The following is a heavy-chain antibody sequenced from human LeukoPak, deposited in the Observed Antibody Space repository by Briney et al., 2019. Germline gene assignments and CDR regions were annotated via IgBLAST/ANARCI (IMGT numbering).Heavy chain of an antibody. D-gene: IGHD5-18*01. V-gene: IGHV3-48*03. Sequence: GGSLRLSCAASGFTFSSYEMNWVRQAPGKGLEWVSYISSSGSTIYYADSVKGRFTISRDNAKNSLYLQMNSLRAEDTAAYYCARNGYSYGYLSYGMDVWGQGTTVTVSS. CDR1: GFTFSSYE. CDR2: ISSSGSTI. CDR3: ARNGYSYGYLSYGMDV. J-gene: IGHJ6*02.